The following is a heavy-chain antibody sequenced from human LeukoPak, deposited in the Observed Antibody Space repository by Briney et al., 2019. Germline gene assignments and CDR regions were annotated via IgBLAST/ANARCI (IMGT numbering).Heavy chain of an antibody. Sequence: SETQSLTCTVSGGSISSYYWSWIRQSAGKGLEWIGRTYTSGSINYNPSLKSRVTMSVDTSKNQFSLKLNSVTAADTAVYYCVRGGYYYGPSDWGQGTLVTVSS. CDR3: VRGGYYYGPSD. V-gene: IGHV4-4*07. CDR1: GGSISSYY. D-gene: IGHD3-10*01. J-gene: IGHJ4*02. CDR2: TYTSGSI.